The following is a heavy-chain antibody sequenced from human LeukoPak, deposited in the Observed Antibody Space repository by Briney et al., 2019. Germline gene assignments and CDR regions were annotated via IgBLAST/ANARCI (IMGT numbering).Heavy chain of an antibody. V-gene: IGHV4-31*03. CDR3: AREVANYYGSGSYYWFDY. J-gene: IGHJ4*02. Sequence: ASETLSLTCTVSGGSISSGGYYWSWLRQHPGKGREWIGYICYSGSTYYNPSLKSRVTISVDTSKNQFSLKLSSVTAADTAVYYCAREVANYYGSGSYYWFDYWGQGTLVTVSS. D-gene: IGHD3-10*01. CDR2: ICYSGST. CDR1: GGSISSGGYY.